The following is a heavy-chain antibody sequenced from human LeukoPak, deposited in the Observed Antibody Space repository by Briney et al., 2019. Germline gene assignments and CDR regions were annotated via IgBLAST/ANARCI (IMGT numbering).Heavy chain of an antibody. D-gene: IGHD6-19*01. CDR3: AVIAVAGENDAFDI. V-gene: IGHV3-30*03. CDR2: ISYDGSNK. Sequence: GGSLRLSCAASGFTFSSYGMHWVRQAPGKGLERVAVISYDGSNKYYADSVKGRFTISRDNSKNTLYLQMNSLRAEDTAVYYCAVIAVAGENDAFDIWGQGTMVTVSS. CDR1: GFTFSSYG. J-gene: IGHJ3*02.